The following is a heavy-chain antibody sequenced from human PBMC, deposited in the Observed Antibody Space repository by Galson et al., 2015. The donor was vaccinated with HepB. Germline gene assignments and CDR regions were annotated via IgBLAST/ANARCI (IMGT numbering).Heavy chain of an antibody. CDR2: ISGIGDRT. D-gene: IGHD3-22*01. CDR1: GFTFSSYA. V-gene: IGHV3-23*01. J-gene: IGHJ4*02. CDR3: AKLGTSSAYSY. Sequence: SLRLSCAASGFTFSSYAMSWVRQAPGKGLEWVSAISGIGDRTYYADSVKGRFTISRDSSKNTLYLHMNSLRAEDTAVYYCAKLGTSSAYSYWGQGTLVTVSS.